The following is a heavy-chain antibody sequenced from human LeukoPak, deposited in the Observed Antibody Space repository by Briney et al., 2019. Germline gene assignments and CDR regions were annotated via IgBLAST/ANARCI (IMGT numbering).Heavy chain of an antibody. J-gene: IGHJ3*01. Sequence: GGSLRFSCAASGFTFSSYGMSWVRQGPGKGLEWVSTISDGSTYYADSVKGRFTISRDNSKNTLYLQMNSLRAEDTAVYYCSGSGLTTDAFDVWGQGTMVTVSS. V-gene: IGHV3-23*01. CDR3: SGSGLTTDAFDV. CDR1: GFTFSSYG. CDR2: ISDGST. D-gene: IGHD6-19*01.